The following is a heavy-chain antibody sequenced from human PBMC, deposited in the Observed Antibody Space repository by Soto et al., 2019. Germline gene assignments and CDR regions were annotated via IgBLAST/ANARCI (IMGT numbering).Heavy chain of an antibody. CDR1: GFTISDYY. CDR3: ARDLAGYYGMDV. Sequence: QVQLVESVGRVVNPGGSLRLSCAASGFTISDYYMSWIRQAPGKGLEWVSYISSSGSTIYYADSVKGRFTISRDNAKNSLYLQRNSLRAEDTAVYYCARDLAGYYGMDVWGQGTTVTVSS. CDR2: ISSSGSTI. V-gene: IGHV3-11*01. J-gene: IGHJ6*02.